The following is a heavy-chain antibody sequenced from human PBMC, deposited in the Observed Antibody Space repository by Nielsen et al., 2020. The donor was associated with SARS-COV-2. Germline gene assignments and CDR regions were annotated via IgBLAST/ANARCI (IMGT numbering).Heavy chain of an antibody. Sequence: WIRQPPGKGLEWIGYIYYSGSTYYNPSLKSRVTISVDTSKNQFSLKLSSVTAADTAVYYCARIRRYCSGGSCYSGVYFDYWGQGTLVTVFS. J-gene: IGHJ4*02. V-gene: IGHV4-30-2*04. CDR2: IYYSGST. CDR3: ARIRRYCSGGSCYSGVYFDY. D-gene: IGHD2-15*01.